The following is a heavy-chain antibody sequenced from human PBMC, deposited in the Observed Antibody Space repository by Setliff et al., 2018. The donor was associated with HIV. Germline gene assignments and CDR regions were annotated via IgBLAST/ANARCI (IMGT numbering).Heavy chain of an antibody. CDR3: ARLRGDTMVDY. D-gene: IGHD3-10*01. V-gene: IGHV4-4*09. Sequence: PSETLSFTCTVSGGSIRTNNWGWILQPPGKGLEWIGHIYTSGSTNYNPSLKSRVTVSVDTSKNQFSLKLTSVTAADTAVFYCARLRGDTMVDYWGQGTLVTVSS. CDR1: GGSIRTNN. CDR2: IYTSGST. J-gene: IGHJ4*02.